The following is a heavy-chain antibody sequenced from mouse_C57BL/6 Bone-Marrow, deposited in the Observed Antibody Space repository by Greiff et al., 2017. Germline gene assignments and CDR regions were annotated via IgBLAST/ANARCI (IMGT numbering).Heavy chain of an antibody. CDR2: IDPSDSYT. V-gene: IGHV1-69*01. CDR1: GYTFTSYW. Sequence: QVQLQQPGAELVKPGASVKMSCKASGYTFTSYWMHWVKQRPGQGLEWIGEIDPSDSYTNYNQKFKGKSTLTVDKSSSTAYMQLSSLTSEDSAVYYCARRYRRYFDVWGTGTTVTVSS. J-gene: IGHJ1*03. CDR3: ARRYRRYFDV. D-gene: IGHD2-12*01.